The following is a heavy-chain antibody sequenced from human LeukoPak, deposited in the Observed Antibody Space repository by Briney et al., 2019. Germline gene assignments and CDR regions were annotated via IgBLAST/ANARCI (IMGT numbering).Heavy chain of an antibody. Sequence: SETLSLTCAVYGGSFSGYYWSWIRQPPGKGLEWIGEINHSGSTNYNPSLKSRVTISVDTSKNQFSLKLSSVTAADTAVYYCARVPTVVXGVXLXXXXMDVWGQGTTVTVS. V-gene: IGHV4-34*01. J-gene: IGHJ6*02. CDR2: INHSGST. D-gene: IGHD3-10*01. CDR1: GGSFSGYY. CDR3: ARVPTVVXGVXLXXXXMDV.